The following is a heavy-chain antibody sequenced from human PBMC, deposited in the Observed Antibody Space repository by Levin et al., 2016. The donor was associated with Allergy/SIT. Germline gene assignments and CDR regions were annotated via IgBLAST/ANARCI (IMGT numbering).Heavy chain of an antibody. Sequence: GESLKISCAASGFTFSSYEMNWVRQTPGKGLEWVALISYHGNDKYYADSVEGRFTISRDNSNNTLYLQLNSLRPEDTAVYYCVRAVTTLVIDFWGQGTLVTVSS. CDR2: ISYHGNDK. J-gene: IGHJ4*02. V-gene: IGHV3-30*04. CDR1: GFTFSSYE. D-gene: IGHD4-11*01. CDR3: VRAVTTLVIDF.